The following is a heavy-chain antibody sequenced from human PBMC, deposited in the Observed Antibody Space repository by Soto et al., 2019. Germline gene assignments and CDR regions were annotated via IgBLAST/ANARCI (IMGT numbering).Heavy chain of an antibody. D-gene: IGHD3-9*01. J-gene: IGHJ4*02. V-gene: IGHV4-39*01. CDR3: ARLEGLATISYYFDS. CDR1: DDSINSDECY. Sequence: SETLSLTCSVSDDSINSDECYWGWIRQPPGKGLEWIGSIYYRGNAYYNPSLQTRVTISLDKSKSQFSLKLNSVTAADSAVYFCARLEGLATISYYFDSWGPGALVTVSS. CDR2: IYYRGNA.